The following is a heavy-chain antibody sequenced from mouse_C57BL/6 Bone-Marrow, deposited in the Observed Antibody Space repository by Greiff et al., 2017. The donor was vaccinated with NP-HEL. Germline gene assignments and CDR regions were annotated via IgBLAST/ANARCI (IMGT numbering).Heavy chain of an antibody. D-gene: IGHD1-1*01. CDR2: IDPSDSYT. CDR3: AREAYYDRGYEFAY. Sequence: QVQLQQPGAELVKPGASVKLSCKASGYTFTTYWMQWVKQRPGQGLEWIGEIDPSDSYTNYNQKFKGKATLTVDTSSSTAYMQLSSLTSEDSAVYYSAREAYYDRGYEFAYWGQGTRVTVTA. J-gene: IGHJ3*01. V-gene: IGHV1-50*01. CDR1: GYTFTTYW.